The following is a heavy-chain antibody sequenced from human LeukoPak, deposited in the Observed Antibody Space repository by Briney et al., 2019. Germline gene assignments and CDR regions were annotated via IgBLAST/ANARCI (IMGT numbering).Heavy chain of an antibody. CDR1: GYTFTSYA. D-gene: IGHD6-13*01. V-gene: IGHV1-3*01. J-gene: IGHJ5*02. Sequence: ASVKVSCKASGYTFTSYAMHWVRQAPGQRLEWMGWINAGNGNTKYSQKFQGRVTITRDTSASTAYMELSSLRSEDTAVYYCARAPPLGAAAGTFVWFDPWGQGTLVTVSS. CDR2: INAGNGNT. CDR3: ARAPPLGAAAGTFVWFDP.